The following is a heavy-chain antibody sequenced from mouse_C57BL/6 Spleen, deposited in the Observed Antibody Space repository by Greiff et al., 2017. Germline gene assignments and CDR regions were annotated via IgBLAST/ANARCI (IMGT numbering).Heavy chain of an antibody. J-gene: IGHJ4*01. CDR1: GFTFSDYG. CDR3: ARRYPGAMDY. V-gene: IGHV5-17*01. Sequence: EVKLVESGGGLVKPGGSLKLSCAASGFTFSDYGMHWVRQAPEKGLEWVAYISSGSSTIYYADTVKGRFTISRDNAKNTLFLQMTSLRSEDTAMYYCARRYPGAMDYWGQGTSVTVSS. D-gene: IGHD1-1*01. CDR2: ISSGSSTI.